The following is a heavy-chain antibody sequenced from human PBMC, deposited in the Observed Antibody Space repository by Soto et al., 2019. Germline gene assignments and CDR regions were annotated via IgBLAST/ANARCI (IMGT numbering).Heavy chain of an antibody. D-gene: IGHD7-27*01. J-gene: IGHJ6*03. CDR1: GFTVSSNY. CDR2: IYSGGST. V-gene: IGHV3-66*01. CDR3: ARDHLGYYYMDV. Sequence: AGGSLRLSCAASGFTVSSNYMSWVRQAPGKGLEWVSVIYSGGSTYYADSVKGRFTISRDNSKNTLYLQMNSLRAEDTAVYYCARDHLGYYYMDVWGKGTTVTVSS.